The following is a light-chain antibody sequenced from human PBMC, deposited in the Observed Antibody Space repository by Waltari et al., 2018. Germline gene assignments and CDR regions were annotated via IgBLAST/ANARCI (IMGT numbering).Light chain of an antibody. Sequence: QLVLTQSPSASASLGASIKLTCTLSSGHSSNVIAWLQQQPEKGPRYLVKVYSDGSHSRGNEIPVRFSGSSSGAERYLTISSLQSEDEADYYCQTGGHSTWVFGGGTRLTVL. CDR2: VYSDGSH. V-gene: IGLV4-69*01. CDR1: SGHSSNV. CDR3: QTGGHSTWV. J-gene: IGLJ3*02.